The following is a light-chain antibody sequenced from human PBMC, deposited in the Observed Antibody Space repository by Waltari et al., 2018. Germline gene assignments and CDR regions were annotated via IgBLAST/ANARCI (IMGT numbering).Light chain of an antibody. J-gene: IGLJ1*01. CDR3: SSYTTSSAPGV. Sequence: QSALTQPASVSGSPGQSITISCSGTDSDVGAYDFVSWYQQHPGKAPHLIIYEVINRPSGLSNRSSASKSGNTASLTISGLQAEDEADYYCSSYTTSSAPGVFGTGTRVTVL. CDR1: DSDVGAYDF. CDR2: EVI. V-gene: IGLV2-14*01.